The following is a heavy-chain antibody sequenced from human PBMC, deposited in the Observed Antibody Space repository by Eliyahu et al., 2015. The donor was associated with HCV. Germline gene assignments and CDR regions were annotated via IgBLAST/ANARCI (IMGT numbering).Heavy chain of an antibody. Sequence: QVQLQESGPGLVKPSETLSLTCTVSGGSISSYYWSWIRQPPGKGLEWIGYIYYSGSTNYNPSLKSRVTISVDTSKNQFSLKLSSVTAADTAVYYCARHGEELRYFDWSKLGAFDIWGQGTMVTVSS. D-gene: IGHD3-9*01. CDR1: GGSISSYY. J-gene: IGHJ3*02. CDR2: IYYSGST. CDR3: ARHGEELRYFDWSKLGAFDI. V-gene: IGHV4-59*01.